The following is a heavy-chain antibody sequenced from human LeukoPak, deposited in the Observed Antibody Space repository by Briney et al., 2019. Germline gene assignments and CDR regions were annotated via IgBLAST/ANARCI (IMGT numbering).Heavy chain of an antibody. CDR1: GFTFSSYE. CDR3: ARDPYYGDYVV. V-gene: IGHV3-48*03. CDR2: ISSSGSTI. J-gene: IGHJ4*02. Sequence: GSLRLSCAASGFTFSSYEMNWVRQAPGKGLEWVSYISSSGSTIYYADSVKGQFTISRDNAKNSLYLQMNSLRAEDTAVYYCARDPYYGDYVVWGQGTLVTVSS. D-gene: IGHD4-17*01.